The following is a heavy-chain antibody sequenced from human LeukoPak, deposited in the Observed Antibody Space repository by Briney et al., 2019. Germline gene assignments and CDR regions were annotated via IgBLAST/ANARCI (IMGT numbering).Heavy chain of an antibody. CDR3: ANPLLRGIVVFRGPYTPDP. CDR1: GFTFSSYA. CDR2: ISGSGGST. D-gene: IGHD3-22*01. J-gene: IGHJ5*02. Sequence: TGGSLRLSCAASGFTFSSYAMSWVRQAPGKGLEWVSAISGSGGSTYYADSVKGRFTISRDNSKNTLYLQMNSLRAEDTAVYYCANPLLRGIVVFRGPYTPDPWGQGTLVTVSS. V-gene: IGHV3-23*01.